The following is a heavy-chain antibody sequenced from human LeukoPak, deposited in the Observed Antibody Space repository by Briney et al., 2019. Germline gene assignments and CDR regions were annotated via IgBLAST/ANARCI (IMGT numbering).Heavy chain of an antibody. CDR1: GGSFSGYY. J-gene: IGHJ4*02. D-gene: IGHD3-16*02. Sequence: SETLSLTCAVYGGSFSGYYWSWICQPPGKGLEWIGEINHSGSTNYNPSLKSRVTISVDTSKNQFSLKLSSVTAADTAVYYCARGQGYIWGSYRFDYWGQGTLVTVSS. CDR2: INHSGST. CDR3: ARGQGYIWGSYRFDY. V-gene: IGHV4-34*01.